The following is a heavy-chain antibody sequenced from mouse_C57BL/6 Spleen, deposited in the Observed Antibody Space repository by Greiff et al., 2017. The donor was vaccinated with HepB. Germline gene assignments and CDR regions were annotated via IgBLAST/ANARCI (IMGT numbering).Heavy chain of an antibody. CDR3: ARESYAMDY. V-gene: IGHV5-4*01. J-gene: IGHJ4*01. Sequence: EVKVEESGGGLVKPGGSLKLSCAASGFTFSSYAMSWVRQTPEKRLEWVATISDGGSYTYYPDNVKGRFTISRDNAKNNLYLQRSHLKSEDTAMYYCARESYAMDYWGQGTSVTVSS. CDR2: ISDGGSYT. CDR1: GFTFSSYA.